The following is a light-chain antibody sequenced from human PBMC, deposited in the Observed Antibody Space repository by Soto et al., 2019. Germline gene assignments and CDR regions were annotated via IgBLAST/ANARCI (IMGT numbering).Light chain of an antibody. V-gene: IGKV3-15*01. CDR2: GAS. CDR3: QQYNKWPPYT. CDR1: QSVSSN. J-gene: IGKJ2*01. Sequence: EIVMTQSPDTLSVSPGERATLSCRASQSVSSNLAWYQQKPGQAPRLLIYGASSRATGIPARFSGSVSGTEFTLTISSLQSEDFAVYYCQQYNKWPPYTFGQGTKLEIK.